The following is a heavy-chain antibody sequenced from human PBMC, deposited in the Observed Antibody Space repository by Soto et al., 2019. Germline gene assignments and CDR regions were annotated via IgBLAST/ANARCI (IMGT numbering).Heavy chain of an antibody. Sequence: GGSLRLSCADSGFTFSDYYMSWIRQPPGKGLDWVAYISSSSRTTKYGDSVKGRFTISRDNAKNSLFLQMNSLRGEDTAVYYCARDVYRYSSSSPEDVWGQGTTVTVSS. J-gene: IGHJ6*02. CDR3: ARDVYRYSSSSPEDV. V-gene: IGHV3-11*06. CDR2: ISSSSRTT. CDR1: GFTFSDYY. D-gene: IGHD6-6*01.